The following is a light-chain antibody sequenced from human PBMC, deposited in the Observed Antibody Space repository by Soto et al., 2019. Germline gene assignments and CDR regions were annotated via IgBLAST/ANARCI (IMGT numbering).Light chain of an antibody. CDR2: RAS. V-gene: IGKV1-5*03. J-gene: IGKJ1*01. Sequence: DIQMTQPPSTLSASVGDRVTITCRVSQSISTWMAWYQQKPGKAPNLLISRASKLESGVPSRFSGTGSGTNFTLTISSLQPDDVASYYCQQSGTFGQGTKVEIK. CDR1: QSISTW. CDR3: QQSGT.